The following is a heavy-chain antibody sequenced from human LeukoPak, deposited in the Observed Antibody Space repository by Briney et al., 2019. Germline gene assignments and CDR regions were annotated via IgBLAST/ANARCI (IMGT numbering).Heavy chain of an antibody. CDR2: INPNSGGT. Sequence: ASVKVSCKASGYTFTGYYMHWVRQAPGQGLEWMGWINPNSGGTNYAQKVQGRVTMTRDTSISTAYMELSRLRSDDTAVYYCATGDRYGSGSFGGQGTLVTVSS. D-gene: IGHD3-10*01. J-gene: IGHJ4*02. CDR3: ATGDRYGSGSF. V-gene: IGHV1-2*02. CDR1: GYTFTGYY.